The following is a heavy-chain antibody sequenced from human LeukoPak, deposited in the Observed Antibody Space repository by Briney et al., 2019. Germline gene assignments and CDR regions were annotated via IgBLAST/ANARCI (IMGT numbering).Heavy chain of an antibody. J-gene: IGHJ4*02. V-gene: IGHV1-3*01. CDR1: GYTFTSYA. CDR3: ARALHPIAVAARAFDY. D-gene: IGHD6-19*01. CDR2: INAGSGNT. Sequence: ASVKVSCKASGYTFTSYAMYWVRQAPGQRLEWMGWINAGSGNTKYSQKFQGRVTITRDTSASTAYMELSSLTSEDTAVYYCARALHPIAVAARAFDYWGQGTLVTVSS.